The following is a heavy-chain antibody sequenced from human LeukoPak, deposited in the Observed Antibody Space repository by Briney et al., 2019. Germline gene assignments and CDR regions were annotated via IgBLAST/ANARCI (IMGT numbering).Heavy chain of an antibody. CDR3: ARGNEAARHQSPYYYYMDV. Sequence: GASVKVSCKASGYTFTSYGISWVRQAPGQGLEWMGWISAYNGNTNYAQKLQGRVTMTTDTSTSTAYMELRSLRSDDTAVYYCARGNEAARHQSPYYYYMDVWGKGTTVTVSS. CDR1: GYTFTSYG. D-gene: IGHD6-6*01. V-gene: IGHV1-18*01. CDR2: ISAYNGNT. J-gene: IGHJ6*03.